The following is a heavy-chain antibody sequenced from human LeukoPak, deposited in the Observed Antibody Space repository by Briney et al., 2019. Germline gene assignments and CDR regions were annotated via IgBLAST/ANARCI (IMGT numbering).Heavy chain of an antibody. CDR2: IYTSGST. Sequence: SETLSLTCTVSGGSISSYYWSWIRQPAGKGLEWIGRIYTSGSTNYNPSLKSRVTMSVDTSKNQFSLKLSSVTAADTAVYYCARDYYDSPRGDWFDPWGQGTPVTVSS. CDR1: GGSISSYY. V-gene: IGHV4-4*07. D-gene: IGHD3-22*01. CDR3: ARDYYDSPRGDWFDP. J-gene: IGHJ5*02.